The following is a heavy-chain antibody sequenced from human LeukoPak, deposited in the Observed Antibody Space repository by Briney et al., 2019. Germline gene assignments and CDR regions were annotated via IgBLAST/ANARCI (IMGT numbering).Heavy chain of an antibody. V-gene: IGHV1-2*02. D-gene: IGHD1-26*01. J-gene: IGHJ4*02. Sequence: ASVKVSCKASGYRFTTSYVQWVRQAPGQGLEWMGWINPESGGPNYAQKFQGRVTLTRDTSINTLYMELRSLRSDDTAIYYCARGCDLEGDRYYFDDWGQGTLVTVSS. CDR2: INPESGGP. CDR3: ARGCDLEGDRYYFDD. CDR1: GYRFTTSY.